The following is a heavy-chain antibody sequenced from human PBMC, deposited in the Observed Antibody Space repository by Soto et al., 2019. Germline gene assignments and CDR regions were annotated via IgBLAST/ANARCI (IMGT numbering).Heavy chain of an antibody. CDR3: AKDFDFWSGVDY. J-gene: IGHJ4*02. Sequence: GGSLILSCSASGFTFDYYAMHWVRQVPGRGLEWVSGISWNSGSVDYADSVKGRFTISRDNAKRTLYLQLNSLTPGDTGFYYCAKDFDFWSGVDYWGQGTLVTVS. D-gene: IGHD3-3*01. CDR2: ISWNSGSV. V-gene: IGHV3-9*01. CDR1: GFTFDYYA.